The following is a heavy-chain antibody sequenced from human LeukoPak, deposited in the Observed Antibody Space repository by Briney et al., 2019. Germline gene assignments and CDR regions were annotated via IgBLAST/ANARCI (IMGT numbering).Heavy chain of an antibody. V-gene: IGHV3-48*03. D-gene: IGHD3-9*01. CDR1: GFTFSSYE. J-gene: IGHJ4*02. CDR2: ISSSGSTI. CDR3: ARDARTYDILTGYYHPCYDY. Sequence: PGGSLRLSCAASGFTFSSYEMNWVRQAPGKGLEWVSYISSSGSTIYYADSVKGRFTISRDNAKNSLYLQMNSLRAEDTAVYYCARDARTYDILTGYYHPCYDYWGQGTLVTVSS.